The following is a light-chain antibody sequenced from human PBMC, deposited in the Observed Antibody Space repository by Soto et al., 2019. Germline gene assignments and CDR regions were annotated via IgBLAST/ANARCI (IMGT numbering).Light chain of an antibody. V-gene: IGKV3-11*01. J-gene: IGKJ1*01. CDR3: QQRSNWLGT. Sequence: EIVLTQSPATLSLSPGERATLSCRASQSVSSYLAWYQQKPGQAPRLLIYDASNRATGIPARFSGSGSGTDFTLTISSLEPEDFAAYYCQQRSNWLGTFGQGTKVEIK. CDR2: DAS. CDR1: QSVSSY.